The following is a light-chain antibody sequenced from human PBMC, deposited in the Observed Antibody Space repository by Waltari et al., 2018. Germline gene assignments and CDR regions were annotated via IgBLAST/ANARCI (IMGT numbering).Light chain of an antibody. V-gene: IGLV3-10*01. Sequence: SYELTQPPSVSVSPGQTARITCSVDALPKKYAYWYQQKSGQAPVLVIYEDSKRPYGIPGGFSGSSSGTMATLTISGAQVEDEADYYCYSTDSSGNHRGVFGTGTKVTVL. CDR2: EDS. CDR3: YSTDSSGNHRGV. CDR1: ALPKKY. J-gene: IGLJ1*01.